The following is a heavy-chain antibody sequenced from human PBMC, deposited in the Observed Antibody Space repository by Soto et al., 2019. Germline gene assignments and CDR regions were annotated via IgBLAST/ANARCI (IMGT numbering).Heavy chain of an antibody. CDR2: IVVGSGNT. V-gene: IGHV1-58*02. D-gene: IGHD3-3*01. Sequence: SVKVSCKASGFSFTSSAMQWVRQARGQRLEWIGWIVVGSGNTNYAQKFQERVTITRDMSTSTAYMELSSLRSEDTAVYYCITKGSDFWSGYDHYYGMHVWGQGTTVTVSS. CDR1: GFSFTSSA. J-gene: IGHJ6*02. CDR3: ITKGSDFWSGYDHYYGMHV.